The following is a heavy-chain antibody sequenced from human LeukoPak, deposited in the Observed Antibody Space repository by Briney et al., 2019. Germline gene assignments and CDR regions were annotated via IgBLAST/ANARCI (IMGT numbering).Heavy chain of an antibody. J-gene: IGHJ5*02. Sequence: SETLSLTCAVYGGSFSGYYWSWIRQPPGKGLEWIGEINHSGSTNYNPSLKSRVTISVDTSKNQFSLKLSSVTAADTAVYYCARGGYSYGLRPWGQGTLVTVSS. CDR2: INHSGST. V-gene: IGHV4-34*01. CDR1: GGSFSGYY. D-gene: IGHD5-18*01. CDR3: ARGGYSYGLRP.